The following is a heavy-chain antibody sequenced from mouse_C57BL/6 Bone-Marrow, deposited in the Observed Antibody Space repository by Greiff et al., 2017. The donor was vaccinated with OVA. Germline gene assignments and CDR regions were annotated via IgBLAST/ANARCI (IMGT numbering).Heavy chain of an antibody. CDR1: GFTFSSYA. CDR2: ISSGGDYI. CDR3: TRDADYYGSSPWFAY. V-gene: IGHV5-9-1*02. Sequence: DVKLVESGAGLVKPGGSLKLSCAASGFTFSSYAMSWVRQTPEKRLEWVAYISSGGDYIYYADTVKGRFTISRDNARNTLYMQMSSLKSEDTAMYYCTRDADYYGSSPWFAYWGQGTLVTVSA. D-gene: IGHD1-1*01. J-gene: IGHJ3*01.